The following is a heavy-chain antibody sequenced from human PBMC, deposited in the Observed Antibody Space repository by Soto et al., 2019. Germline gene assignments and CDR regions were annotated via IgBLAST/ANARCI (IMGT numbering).Heavy chain of an antibody. CDR1: GYTFTSYD. D-gene: IGHD5-12*01. Sequence: ASVKDSCKASGYTFTSYDINWVRQATGQGLEWMGWMNPNSGNTGYAQKFQGRVTMTRNTSISTAYMELSSLRSEDTAVYYCARERKDIVATIGVGNYYYYMDVWGKGTTVTVSS. CDR3: ARERKDIVATIGVGNYYYYMDV. CDR2: MNPNSGNT. J-gene: IGHJ6*03. V-gene: IGHV1-8*01.